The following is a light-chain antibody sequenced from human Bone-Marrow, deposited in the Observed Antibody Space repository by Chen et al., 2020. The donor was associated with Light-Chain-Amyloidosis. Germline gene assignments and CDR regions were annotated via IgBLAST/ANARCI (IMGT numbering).Light chain of an antibody. CDR2: EDD. CDR3: QSDHGSRQGV. CDR1: SGSIATNY. V-gene: IGLV6-57*01. Sequence: NFMLTQPHSVSESPGKTVIISCTRSSGSIATNYVQWYQQRPGRSPTTVIYEDDHRPSGVPDRFAGTIGRSSNSASLALSGLKTEDEADDYCQSDHGSRQGVFGGGTKLTGL. J-gene: IGLJ3*02.